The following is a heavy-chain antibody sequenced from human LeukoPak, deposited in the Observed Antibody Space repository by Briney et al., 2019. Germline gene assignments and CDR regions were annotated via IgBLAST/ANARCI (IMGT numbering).Heavy chain of an antibody. V-gene: IGHV4-34*01. J-gene: IGHJ4*02. CDR3: ARGRSPRIQLWSGAYYFDY. CDR2: INHSGST. D-gene: IGHD5-18*01. CDR1: GGSFCGYY. Sequence: PSETLSLTCAVYGGSFCGYYWSWIRQPPGKGLEWIGEINHSGSTNYNPSLKSRVTISVVTSKNQFSLKLSSVTAADTAVHYCARGRSPRIQLWSGAYYFDYWGQGTLVSVSS.